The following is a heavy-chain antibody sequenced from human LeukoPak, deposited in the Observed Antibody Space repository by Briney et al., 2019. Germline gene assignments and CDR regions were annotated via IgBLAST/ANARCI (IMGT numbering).Heavy chain of an antibody. Sequence: KTSETLSLTCAVYGGSFSGYYWSWIRQPPGKGLEWIGEIIHSGRINYNPSLKSRVTLSLDTSKNQFSLKVSSVIAADTAVYYCAKSQWEFSPGYFDPWGQGILVTVSS. CDR3: AKSQWEFSPGYFDP. CDR1: GGSFSGYY. D-gene: IGHD1-26*01. V-gene: IGHV4-34*12. J-gene: IGHJ5*02. CDR2: IIHSGRI.